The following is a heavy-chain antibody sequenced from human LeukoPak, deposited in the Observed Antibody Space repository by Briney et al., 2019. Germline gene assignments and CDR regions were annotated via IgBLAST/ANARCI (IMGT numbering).Heavy chain of an antibody. D-gene: IGHD3-22*01. CDR2: ISSNGGST. CDR3: ARDHYYDSSGYYPRYYYYMDV. V-gene: IGHV3-64*01. J-gene: IGHJ6*03. Sequence: GGSLRLSCAASGFTFSSYAMHWVRQAPGKGLEYVSAISSNGGSTYYANSVKGRFTISGDNSKNTLYLQMGSLRAEDMAVYYCARDHYYDSSGYYPRYYYYMDVWGKGTTVTVSS. CDR1: GFTFSSYA.